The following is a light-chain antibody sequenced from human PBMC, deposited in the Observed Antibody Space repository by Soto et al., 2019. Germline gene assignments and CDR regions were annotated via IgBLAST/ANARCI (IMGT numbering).Light chain of an antibody. CDR1: SSNIRNNY. CDR2: DSN. Sequence: QSVLTQPPSVSAAPGRTVTISCSGSSSNIRNNYVSWFQQLPGTAPKLLIYDSNKRPSGIPDRFSGSKSGTSATLGITGRQTGDEADYYCGTWDSSLSAYVFGTGTKLTVL. CDR3: GTWDSSLSAYV. V-gene: IGLV1-51*01. J-gene: IGLJ1*01.